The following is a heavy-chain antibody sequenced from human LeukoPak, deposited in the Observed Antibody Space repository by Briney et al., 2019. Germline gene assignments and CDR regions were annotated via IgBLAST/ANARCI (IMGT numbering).Heavy chain of an antibody. CDR3: ARGQKYRNGYTVTELGSGYFDY. V-gene: IGHV4-59*01. CDR1: GGSISSYY. D-gene: IGHD5-18*01. J-gene: IGHJ4*02. Sequence: PSETLSLTCSVSGGSISSYYWSWIRQPPGKGLEHIGYIFYSGRTNYNPSLKSRLTISVDTSKNQFSLTLSSVTAADTAVYYCARGQKYRNGYTVTELGSGYFDYWGQGTLVTVSS. CDR2: IFYSGRT.